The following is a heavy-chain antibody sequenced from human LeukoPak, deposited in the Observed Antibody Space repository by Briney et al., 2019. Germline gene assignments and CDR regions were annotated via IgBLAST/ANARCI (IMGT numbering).Heavy chain of an antibody. CDR2: ISSSSSYI. CDR1: GFTFSSYS. J-gene: IGHJ4*02. V-gene: IGHV3-21*05. CDR3: ARARTIVGATTGFDY. Sequence: GGSLRLSCAASGFTFSSYSMNWVRQAPGKGLEWVSYISSSSSYIYYADSVKGRFTISRDNAKNSLYLQMNSLRAEDTAVYCCARARTIVGATTGFDYWGQGTLVTVSS. D-gene: IGHD1-26*01.